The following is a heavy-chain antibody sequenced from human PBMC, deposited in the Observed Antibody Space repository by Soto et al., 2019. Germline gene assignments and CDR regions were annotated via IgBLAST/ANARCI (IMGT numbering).Heavy chain of an antibody. D-gene: IGHD1-1*01. Sequence: SETLSLTCAVSGGSISSGSYSWSWIRQPPGKVLEWIVYIYHSGSTYYNPSLKSRVTISLDTSNNQFSLKLSSVSASHTSVYLCATSRWHQLLLDYWGQGTMVTVSS. CDR2: IYHSGST. J-gene: IGHJ4*02. V-gene: IGHV4-30-2*03. CDR1: GGSISSGSYS. CDR3: ATSRWHQLLLDY.